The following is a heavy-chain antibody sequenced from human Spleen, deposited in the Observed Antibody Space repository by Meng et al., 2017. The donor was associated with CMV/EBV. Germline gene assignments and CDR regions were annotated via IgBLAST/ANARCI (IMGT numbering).Heavy chain of an antibody. CDR3: ARGNSAYDSVFFDY. V-gene: IGHV1-3*02. CDR2: RNAGNGST. Sequence: ASVKVSCKTSGYTFTGYSVQWVRQAPGQGLEWMAWRNAGNGSTKYSQEFQGRVTITTDTSASTAYMELSSLRSEDTAVYYCARGNSAYDSVFFDYWGQGTLVTVSS. CDR1: GYTFTGYS. D-gene: IGHD5-12*01. J-gene: IGHJ4*02.